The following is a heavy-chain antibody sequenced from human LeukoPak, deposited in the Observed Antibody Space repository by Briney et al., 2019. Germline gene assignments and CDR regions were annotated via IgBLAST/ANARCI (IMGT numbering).Heavy chain of an antibody. J-gene: IGHJ4*02. Sequence: SGGSLRLSCAASGFTFSNYWMSWVRQAPGKGLEWVANIKQDGSDIYYVDSVKGRFTISRDNAKNSLYLQMNSQRAEDTAVYYCTRSGTYVFDFWGQGTLVTVSS. V-gene: IGHV3-7*01. CDR1: GFTFSNYW. D-gene: IGHD1-26*01. CDR3: TRSGTYVFDF. CDR2: IKQDGSDI.